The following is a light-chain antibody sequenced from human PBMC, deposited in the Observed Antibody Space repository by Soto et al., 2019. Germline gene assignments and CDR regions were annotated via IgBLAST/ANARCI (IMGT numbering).Light chain of an antibody. V-gene: IGKV1-5*01. CDR2: DAS. CDR1: QSISRG. CDR3: QHYSSAWT. J-gene: IGKJ1*01. Sequence: DIEMTQSPASLSVSVGERVTITCRASQSISRGLAWYQQKPGKAPNLLIYDASTLATGVPSRFSGSGSGTEFTLTISRQQDDDVASYYCQHYSSAWTFGQGTKVDIK.